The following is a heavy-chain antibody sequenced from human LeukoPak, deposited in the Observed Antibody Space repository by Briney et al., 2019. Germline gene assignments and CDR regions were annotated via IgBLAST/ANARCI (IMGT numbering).Heavy chain of an antibody. CDR2: IRYDGSNK. V-gene: IGHV3-30*02. D-gene: IGHD2-21*01. CDR1: GFTFSGSA. CDR3: AKVFSYYYYTAV. Sequence: GGSLRLSCAASGFTFSGSAMHWVRQAPGKGLEWVAFIRYDGSNKYYADSVKGRFTISRDNSKNTLYLQMNSLRAEDTAVYYCAKVFSYYYYTAVWGKGTTVTVSS. J-gene: IGHJ6*03.